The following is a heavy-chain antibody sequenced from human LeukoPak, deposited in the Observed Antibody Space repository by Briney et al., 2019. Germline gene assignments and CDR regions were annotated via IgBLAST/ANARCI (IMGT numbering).Heavy chain of an antibody. V-gene: IGHV5-51*01. D-gene: IGHD4-17*01. CDR3: ARQIPESYGDIPPGPGPFDY. CDR1: GYSFTSYW. Sequence: GESLKISCKGSGYSFTSYWIGWVRQMPGKGLEWMRIIYPGDSDTRYSPSFQGQVTISADKSISTAYLQWSSLKASDTAMYYCARQIPESYGDIPPGPGPFDYWGQGTLVTVSS. J-gene: IGHJ4*02. CDR2: IYPGDSDT.